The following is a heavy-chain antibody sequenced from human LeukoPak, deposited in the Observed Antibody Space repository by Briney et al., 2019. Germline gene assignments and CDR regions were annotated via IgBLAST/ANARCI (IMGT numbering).Heavy chain of an antibody. V-gene: IGHV4-59*01. D-gene: IGHD6-19*01. J-gene: IGHJ6*03. CDR2: IYYSGST. Sequence: SETLSLTCTVSGGSISSYYWSWIRQPPGTGLEWIGYIYYSGSTNYNPSLKSRVTISVDTSKNQFSLKLSSVTAADTAVYYCARGGGSGWYDYMDVWGKGTTVTISS. CDR3: ARGGGSGWYDYMDV. CDR1: GGSISSYY.